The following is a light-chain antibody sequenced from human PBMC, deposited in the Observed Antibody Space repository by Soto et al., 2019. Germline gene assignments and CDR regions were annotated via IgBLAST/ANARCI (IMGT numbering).Light chain of an antibody. V-gene: IGLV2-18*02. CDR2: EVS. Sequence: QSALTQPPAVTGSPGQSVTISCTETSSDVGSYNRVSWYQQPPGTAPKLMIYEVSNRPSGVPDRFSGSKSGNTASLTISGLQAEDEADYYCNSYTSTNTYVFGTGTKVTVL. CDR1: SSDVGSYNR. CDR3: NSYTSTNTYV. J-gene: IGLJ1*01.